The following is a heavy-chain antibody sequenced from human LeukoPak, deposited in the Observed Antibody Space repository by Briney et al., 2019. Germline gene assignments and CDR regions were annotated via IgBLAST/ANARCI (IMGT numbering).Heavy chain of an antibody. CDR2: ISSSGLTM. V-gene: IGHV3-48*03. CDR3: APDLRGSASSLDD. D-gene: IGHD6-25*01. J-gene: IGHJ4*02. CDR1: GFTFSNYE. Sequence: QPGGSLRLSCAASGFTFSNYEMNWVRQAPGRGLEWVSYISSSGLTMYYADSVKGRFTISRDNSKNTLSLQMNSLRAEDTAVYYCAPDLRGSASSLDDWGQGTLVTVSS.